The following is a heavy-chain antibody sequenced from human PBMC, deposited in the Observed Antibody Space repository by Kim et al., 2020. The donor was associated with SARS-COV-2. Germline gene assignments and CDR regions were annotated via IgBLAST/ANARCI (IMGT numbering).Heavy chain of an antibody. CDR3: AKASYYYDSSGYSYY. CDR2: ISGSGGST. Sequence: GGSLRLSCAASGFTFSSYAMSWVRQAPGKGLEWVSAISGSGGSTYYADSVKGRFTISRDNSKNTLYLQMNSLRAEDTAVYYCAKASYYYDSSGYSYYWGQGTLVTVSS. D-gene: IGHD3-22*01. CDR1: GFTFSSYA. V-gene: IGHV3-23*01. J-gene: IGHJ4*02.